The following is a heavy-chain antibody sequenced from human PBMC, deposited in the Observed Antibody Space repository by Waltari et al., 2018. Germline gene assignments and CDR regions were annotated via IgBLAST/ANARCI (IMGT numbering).Heavy chain of an antibody. CDR1: GGSISSYY. CDR3: ARDRAKSMAFGWSYGMDV. V-gene: IGHV4-4*07. Sequence: QVQLQESGPGLVKPSETLSLTCTVSGGSISSYYWSWIRQPAGKGLEWIGRIYTSGSTNYNPSLKSRVTMSVDTSKNQFSLKLSSVTAADTAVYYCARDRAKSMAFGWSYGMDVWGQGTTVTVSS. D-gene: IGHD3-16*01. CDR2: IYTSGST. J-gene: IGHJ6*02.